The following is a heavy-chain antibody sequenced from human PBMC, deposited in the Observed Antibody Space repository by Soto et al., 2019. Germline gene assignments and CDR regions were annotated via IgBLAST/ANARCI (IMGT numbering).Heavy chain of an antibody. CDR3: ARDLDXPFGVVTNYYYYYGMDV. V-gene: IGHV1-2*02. CDR1: GYTFTGCY. Sequence: ASVKVSCKASGYTFTGCYMHWVRQAPGQGLEWMGWINPNSGGTNYAQKFQGRVTMTRDTSISTAYMELSRLRSDDTAVYYCARDLDXPFGVVTNYYYYYGMDVWGQGTTVTVSS. CDR2: INPNSGGT. J-gene: IGHJ6*02. D-gene: IGHD3-3*01.